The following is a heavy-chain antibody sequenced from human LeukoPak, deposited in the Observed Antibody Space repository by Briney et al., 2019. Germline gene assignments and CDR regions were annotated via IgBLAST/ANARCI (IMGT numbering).Heavy chain of an antibody. J-gene: IGHJ4*02. CDR1: GFTFSSYA. V-gene: IGHV3-23*01. D-gene: IGHD2-2*02. CDR2: ISGSGGST. Sequence: QPGGSLRISCAASGFTFSSYAMSWVRQAPGKGLEWVSGISGSGGSTYYADSVKGRFTISRDNSKNTVYLQMNSLRGEDTAVYYCAKNEERGDIVVGSGAIGPQYFDHWGQGTLVTVSS. CDR3: AKNEERGDIVVGSGAIGPQYFDH.